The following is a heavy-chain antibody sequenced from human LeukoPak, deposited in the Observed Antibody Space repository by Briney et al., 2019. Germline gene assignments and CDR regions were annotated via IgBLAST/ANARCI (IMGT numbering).Heavy chain of an antibody. V-gene: IGHV3-15*01. J-gene: IGHJ4*02. CDR2: VKSKTDGETT. Sequence: GGSPRLSCAASGFSFSNAWMSWVRQAPGKGLEWVGRVKSKTDGETTDYAAPVKGRFTISRDDSKNMLYLQMNSLKTEDTAVYYCTTGSRFKGSSWSPFGFWGQGTLVTVSS. CDR3: TTGSRFKGSSWSPFGF. D-gene: IGHD6-13*01. CDR1: GFSFSNAW.